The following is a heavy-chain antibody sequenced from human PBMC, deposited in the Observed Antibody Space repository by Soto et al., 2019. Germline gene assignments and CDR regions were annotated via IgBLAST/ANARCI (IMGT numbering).Heavy chain of an antibody. J-gene: IGHJ4*02. CDR1: GFTLITYG. D-gene: IGHD6-19*01. CDR3: ARHRSSGWPETPYVDY. CDR2: IGANEGNT. V-gene: IGHV1-18*01. Sequence: QVQLVQSGPELKKPGASVKVSCKASGFTLITYGIDWVRQAPGQGLEWMGWIGANEGNTNFAQKLQGRVTLTTDTSTDSAYMELRSLRSDDTALYYCARHRSSGWPETPYVDYWGQGTLVTVAS.